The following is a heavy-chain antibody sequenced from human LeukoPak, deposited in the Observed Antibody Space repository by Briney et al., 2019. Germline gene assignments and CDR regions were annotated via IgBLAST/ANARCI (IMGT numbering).Heavy chain of an antibody. J-gene: IGHJ4*02. D-gene: IGHD3-22*01. CDR2: INPNSGGT. V-gene: IGHV1-2*04. Sequence: ASVKVSCKASGYTFAGYYMHWVRQAPGQGLEWMEWINPNSGGTNYAQKFQGWVTMTRDTSISTAYMELSRLRSDDTAVYYCARESYYYDSSGYPFFDYWGQGTLVTVSS. CDR3: ARESYYYDSSGYPFFDY. CDR1: GYTFAGYY.